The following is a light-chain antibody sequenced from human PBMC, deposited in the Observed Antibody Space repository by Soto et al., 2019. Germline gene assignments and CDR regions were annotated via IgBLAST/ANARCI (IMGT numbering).Light chain of an antibody. V-gene: IGLV2-8*01. J-gene: IGLJ2*01. CDR1: SRDIGGYDF. CDR2: DVI. Sequence: QSALTQPPSASGSPGQSVTISCTGTSRDIGGYDFVSWYQQHPGKAPKLLIYDVIKRPSWGHDRFSGSKSGNTASLTVSGLQTDDEADYYCSSYGGSNNLLFGGGTKVTVL. CDR3: SSYGGSNNLL.